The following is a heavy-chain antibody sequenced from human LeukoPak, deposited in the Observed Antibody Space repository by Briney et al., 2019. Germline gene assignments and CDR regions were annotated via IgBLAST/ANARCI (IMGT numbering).Heavy chain of an antibody. CDR2: LNPNSGGT. D-gene: IGHD6-13*01. V-gene: IGHV1-2*02. Sequence: ASVKVSCKASGYTFNTYGITWVRQAPGQGLEWMGWLNPNSGGTSYAQKFQGRVTMTRDTSITTAYMELSSLRSDDTAIYFCARDDSYSDSNAFDIWGQGTMVTVSS. CDR1: GYTFNTYG. CDR3: ARDDSYSDSNAFDI. J-gene: IGHJ3*02.